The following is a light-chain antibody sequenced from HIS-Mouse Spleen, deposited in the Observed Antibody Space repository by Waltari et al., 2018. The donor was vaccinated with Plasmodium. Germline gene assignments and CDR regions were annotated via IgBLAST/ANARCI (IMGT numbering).Light chain of an antibody. CDR3: QSADSSGTYWV. J-gene: IGLJ3*02. Sequence: SYELTQPPSVSVSPGQTARIPCSGDALPKQYAYWYQQKPGQAPVLVIYKDSERPSGIPERCSGSSSGKTVTLTISGVQAEDEADYYCQSADSSGTYWVFGGGTKLTVL. V-gene: IGLV3-25*03. CDR2: KDS. CDR1: ALPKQY.